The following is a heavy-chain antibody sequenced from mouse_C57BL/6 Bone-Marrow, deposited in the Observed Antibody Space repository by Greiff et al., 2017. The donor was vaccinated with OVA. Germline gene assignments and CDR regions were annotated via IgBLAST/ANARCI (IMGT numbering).Heavy chain of an antibody. CDR2: INPSSGYT. D-gene: IGHD2-1*01. V-gene: IGHV1-7*01. J-gene: IGHJ2*01. Sequence: VQLQQSGAELAKPGASVKLSCKASGYTFTSYWMHWVKQRPGQGLEWIGYINPSSGYTKYNQKFKDKATLTADKSSNTAYVQLSSLTSADSAVYDCARSGGVIGGYWGQGTTLTVSS. CDR1: GYTFTSYW. CDR3: ARSGGVIGGY.